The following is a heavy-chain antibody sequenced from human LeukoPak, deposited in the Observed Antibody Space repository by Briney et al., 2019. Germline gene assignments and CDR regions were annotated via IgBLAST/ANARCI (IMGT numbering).Heavy chain of an antibody. CDR2: IWCNGNTK. V-gene: IGHV3-33*01. CDR1: GFNIRSHG. J-gene: IGHJ5*01. CDR3: VSADIWGNYRTDS. D-gene: IGHD3-16*02. Sequence: GGSLRLSCAASGFNIRSHGMHWVRQAPGKGLEWLAVIWCNGNTKYYADSVKGRFTVSRDDSQNTLHLQMDSLRAEDTAVYYCVSADIWGNYRTDSWGHGALVVVSS.